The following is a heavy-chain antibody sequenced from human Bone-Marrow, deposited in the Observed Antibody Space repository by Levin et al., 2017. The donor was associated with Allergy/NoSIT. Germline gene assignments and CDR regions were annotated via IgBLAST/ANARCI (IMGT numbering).Heavy chain of an antibody. V-gene: IGHV3-30*18. D-gene: IGHD3-3*01. CDR1: GFTFSSYG. J-gene: IGHJ6*02. CDR3: AKGHYDFWSGYYDYYYYGMDV. Sequence: GGSLRLSCAASGFTFSSYGMHWVRQAPGKGLEWVAVISYDGSNKYYADSVKGRFTISRDNSKNTLYLQMNSLRAEDTAVYYCAKGHYDFWSGYYDYYYYGMDVWGQGTTVTVSS. CDR2: ISYDGSNK.